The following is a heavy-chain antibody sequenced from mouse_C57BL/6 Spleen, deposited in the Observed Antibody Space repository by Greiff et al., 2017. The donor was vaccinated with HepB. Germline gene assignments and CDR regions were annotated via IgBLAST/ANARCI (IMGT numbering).Heavy chain of an antibody. V-gene: IGHV1-50*01. D-gene: IGHD1-1*01. CDR2: IDPSDSYT. J-gene: IGHJ1*03. CDR3: ARGYYGRNPWYFDV. CDR1: GYTFTSYW. Sequence: VQLQHPGAELVKPGASVKLSCKASGYTFTSYWMQWVKQRPGQGLEWIGEIDPSDSYTNYNQKFKGKATLTVDTSSSTAYMQLSSLTSEDSAVYYCARGYYGRNPWYFDVWGTGTTVTVSS.